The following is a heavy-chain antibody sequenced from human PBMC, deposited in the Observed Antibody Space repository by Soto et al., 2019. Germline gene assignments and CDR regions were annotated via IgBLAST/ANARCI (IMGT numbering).Heavy chain of an antibody. CDR2: ISYGGGTT. CDR3: AKNPGYYYDSTGYHFDY. J-gene: IGHJ4*02. V-gene: IGHV3-23*01. D-gene: IGHD3-22*01. CDR1: EFTFSNYA. Sequence: GGSLRLSCAASEFTFSNYAMSWVRQAPGKGLEWVSAISYGGGTTYYADSVKGRFTISRDNSKNTLYLQMNSLRAEDTAVYYCAKNPGYYYDSTGYHFDYWGQGTPVTVS.